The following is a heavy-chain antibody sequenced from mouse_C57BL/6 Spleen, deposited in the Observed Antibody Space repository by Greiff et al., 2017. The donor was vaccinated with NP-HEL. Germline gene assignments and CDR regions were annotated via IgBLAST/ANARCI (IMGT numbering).Heavy chain of an antibody. CDR1: GFNIKDDY. CDR2: IDPENGDT. J-gene: IGHJ2*01. Sequence: EVQLQQSGAELVRPGASVKLSCTASGFNIKDDYMHWVKQRPEQGLEWIGGIDPENGDTEYASKFQGKATITADTSSNTAYLQLSSRTSEDTAVYYCTTRRDSSGYLYFDYGGQGTTLTVSS. V-gene: IGHV14-4*01. D-gene: IGHD3-2*02. CDR3: TTRRDSSGYLYFDY.